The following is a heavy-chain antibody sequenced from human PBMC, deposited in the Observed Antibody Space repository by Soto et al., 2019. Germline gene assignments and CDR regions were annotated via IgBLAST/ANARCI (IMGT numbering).Heavy chain of an antibody. D-gene: IGHD4-17*01. CDR3: ASSATGLYGDYN. Sequence: EVQLVESGGGLVQPGGSLKLSCAASGFTFTNYWIHWVRQAPGKGLVWVSRINSDGSNMNYADFVKGRFTISRDNAKTTVYLQMNSLRAEDTAVYFCASSATGLYGDYNWGQGALVTVSS. V-gene: IGHV3-74*01. CDR2: INSDGSNM. CDR1: GFTFTNYW. J-gene: IGHJ4*02.